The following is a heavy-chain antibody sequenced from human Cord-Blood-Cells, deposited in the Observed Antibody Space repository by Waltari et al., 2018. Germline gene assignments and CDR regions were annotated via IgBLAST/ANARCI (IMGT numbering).Heavy chain of an antibody. CDR1: GGSISRGGYY. J-gene: IGHJ1*01. Sequence: QVQLQESGPGLVKPSQTLSLTCTVSGGSISRGGYYWSWIRQHPGKGLGWIGYIYYSGSTYYNPSLESRVTISVVTPKNPFSLKLSSVTAADTAVYYWASTGGEWLECFQHWGQGTLVTVSS. CDR2: IYYSGST. CDR3: ASTGGEWLECFQH. V-gene: IGHV4-31*03. D-gene: IGHD3-3*01.